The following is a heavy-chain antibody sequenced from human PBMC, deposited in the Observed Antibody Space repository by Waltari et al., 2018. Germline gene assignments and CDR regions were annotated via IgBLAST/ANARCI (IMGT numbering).Heavy chain of an antibody. Sequence: QVTLKESGPALVKPTQTLTLTCTFSGFSLRTSGMRVCWIRQPPGKALEWLARIDWDDDKFYSTSLKTRLTISKDTSKNPVVLTMTNMDPVDTATYYCARITGYRHAFDIWGQGTMVTVSS. J-gene: IGHJ3*02. CDR3: ARITGYRHAFDI. D-gene: IGHD5-18*01. CDR1: GFSLRTSGMR. CDR2: IDWDDDK. V-gene: IGHV2-70*04.